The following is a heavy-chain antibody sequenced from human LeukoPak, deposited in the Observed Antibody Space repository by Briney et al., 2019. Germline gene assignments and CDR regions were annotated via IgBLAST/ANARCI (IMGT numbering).Heavy chain of an antibody. Sequence: SQTLSLTCTVSGGSISSGGYYWSWIRQHPGKGLEWIGYIYYSGSTYYNPSLKSRVTVSVDTSKNQFSLKLSSVTAADTAVYYCASDLAAEHYGMDVWGQGTTVTVSS. V-gene: IGHV4-31*03. CDR3: ASDLAAEHYGMDV. D-gene: IGHD6-13*01. J-gene: IGHJ6*02. CDR2: IYYSGST. CDR1: GGSISSGGYY.